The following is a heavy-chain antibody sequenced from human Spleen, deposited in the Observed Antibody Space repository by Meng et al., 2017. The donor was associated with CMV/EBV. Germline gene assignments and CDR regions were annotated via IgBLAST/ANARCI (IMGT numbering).Heavy chain of an antibody. CDR3: ARELVDNWFDP. CDR1: GGSISSYY. Sequence: SETLSLTCTVYGGSISSYYWSWIRQPPGKGLEWIGYIYYSGSTNYNPSLKRRVTISVDTSKNQFSLKLSSVTAADTAVYYCARELVDNWFDPWGQGTLVTVSS. V-gene: IGHV4-59*01. CDR2: IYYSGST. D-gene: IGHD2-15*01. J-gene: IGHJ5*02.